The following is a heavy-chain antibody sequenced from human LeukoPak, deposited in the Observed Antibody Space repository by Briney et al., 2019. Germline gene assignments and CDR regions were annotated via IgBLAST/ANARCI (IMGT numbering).Heavy chain of an antibody. D-gene: IGHD2/OR15-2a*01. V-gene: IGHV3-7*01. CDR1: GFTFSSYW. CDR2: IKQDGSEK. CDR3: AREAWATFYYYMDV. Sequence: GGSLRLSCAASGFTFSSYWMSWVRQAPGKGLEWVAKIKQDGSEKYYVDSVKGRFTISRDNAKNSLYLQMNSLRAEDTAVYYCAREAWATFYYYMDVWGKGTTVTVSS. J-gene: IGHJ6*03.